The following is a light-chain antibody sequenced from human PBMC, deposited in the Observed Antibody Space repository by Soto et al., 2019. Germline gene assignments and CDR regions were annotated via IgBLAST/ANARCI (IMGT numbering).Light chain of an antibody. CDR1: ESIRNN. V-gene: IGKV1-39*01. J-gene: IGKJ1*01. CDR3: QQTYSTPRGA. Sequence: DIQMTQSPSSLSASVGDRVTITCRASESIRNNLNRYQQKPGKAPKLLIYAASTLQSGVPSRFSGGGSGTEFTLTIGSLQPEDFTTYYCQQTYSTPRGAFGQGTKVEFK. CDR2: AAS.